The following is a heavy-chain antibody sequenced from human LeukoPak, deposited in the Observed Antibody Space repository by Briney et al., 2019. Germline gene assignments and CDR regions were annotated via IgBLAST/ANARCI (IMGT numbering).Heavy chain of an antibody. J-gene: IGHJ4*02. CDR2: IYYSGST. CDR1: GGSISSYY. V-gene: IGHV4-59*08. Sequence: SETLSLTCTVSGGSISSYYWSWIRQPPGKGLEWIGYIYYSGSTNYNPSLKSRVTISLDTSKNQFSLKLSSATAADTAVYYCARSGSYAAAGDYWGQGTLVTVSS. D-gene: IGHD2-15*01. CDR3: ARSGSYAAAGDY.